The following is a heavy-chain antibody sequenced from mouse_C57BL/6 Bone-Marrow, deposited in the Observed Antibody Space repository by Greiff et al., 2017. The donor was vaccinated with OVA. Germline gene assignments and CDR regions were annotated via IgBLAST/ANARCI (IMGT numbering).Heavy chain of an antibody. D-gene: IGHD1-2*01. CDR1: GYSITSGYY. J-gene: IGHJ3*01. V-gene: IGHV3-6*01. CDR2: ISYDGSN. CDR3: AHYSAWFAY. Sequence: VQLQQSGPGLVKPSQSLSLTCSVTGYSITSGYYWNWIRQFPGNKLEWMGYISYDGSNNYNPSLKNRISITRDTSKNQFFLKLNSVTTEDTATYYCAHYSAWFAYWGQGTLVTVSA.